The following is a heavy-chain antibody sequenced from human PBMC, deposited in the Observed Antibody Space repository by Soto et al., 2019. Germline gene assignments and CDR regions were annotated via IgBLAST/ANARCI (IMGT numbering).Heavy chain of an antibody. Sequence: SETLSLTCTVSGASISSGAYYWGWIRQHPGKGLEWVGFIYYTGSTDYNPSLKSRLTISMDTSTNHFSLQLTSVTTADTAAYFCARAVLVLLGTMSHFYYGMDVWGQGTTVTVSS. CDR2: IYYTGST. CDR1: GASISSGAYY. CDR3: ARAVLVLLGTMSHFYYGMDV. V-gene: IGHV4-31*03. D-gene: IGHD3-10*02. J-gene: IGHJ6*02.